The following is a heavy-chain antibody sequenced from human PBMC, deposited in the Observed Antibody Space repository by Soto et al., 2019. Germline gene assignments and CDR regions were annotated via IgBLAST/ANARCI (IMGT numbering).Heavy chain of an antibody. D-gene: IGHD2-2*01. CDR2: ISDSGGST. CDR1: GFTFSNYA. Sequence: EVQVLDSGGGLVQPGGSLRLSCAASGFTFSNYAMSWVRQAPGKGLEWVSTISDSGGSTYYADSVKGRFTISRDNSKHTLYLQMNSLRAEDTAVYYCAKRSNTPAAMKTPFDYWGQGTLVTVSS. CDR3: AKRSNTPAAMKTPFDY. V-gene: IGHV3-23*01. J-gene: IGHJ4*02.